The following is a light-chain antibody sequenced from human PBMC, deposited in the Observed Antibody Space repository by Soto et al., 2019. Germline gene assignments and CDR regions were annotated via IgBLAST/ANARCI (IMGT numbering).Light chain of an antibody. CDR2: WAS. V-gene: IGKV4-1*01. J-gene: IGKJ1*01. Sequence: DIVLTPAPDCLAVSMGERATINCKSSQSVDHSSNNRSYLAWYQQKPRQPPELLLYWASARESGVPDRFSGSGSGTEFTLTISSLQSEDFAVYYCQQYNNWPRTFGQGTKVDIK. CDR1: QSVDHSSNNRSY. CDR3: QQYNNWPRT.